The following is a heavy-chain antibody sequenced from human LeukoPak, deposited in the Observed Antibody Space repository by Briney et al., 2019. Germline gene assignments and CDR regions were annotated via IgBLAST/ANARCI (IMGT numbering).Heavy chain of an antibody. Sequence: SSETLSLTCAVYGGSFSGYYWSWIRQPPGKGLEWIGETNHSGSTNYNPSLKSRVTISVDTPKNQFSLKLSSVTAADTAVYCCARGGWRSYYYDSSDVFDIWGQGTMVTVSS. CDR2: TNHSGST. J-gene: IGHJ3*02. CDR3: ARGGWRSYYYDSSDVFDI. V-gene: IGHV4-34*01. CDR1: GGSFSGYY. D-gene: IGHD3-22*01.